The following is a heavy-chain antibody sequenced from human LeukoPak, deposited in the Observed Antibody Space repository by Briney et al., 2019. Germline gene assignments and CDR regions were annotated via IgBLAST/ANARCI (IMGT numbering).Heavy chain of an antibody. CDR1: GVSISSSSYY. D-gene: IGHD2-15*01. V-gene: IGHV4-39*07. J-gene: IGHJ4*02. Sequence: SETLSLTCTVSGVSISSSSYYWGWIRQPPGKGLEWIGSIYYSGSTYYNPSLKSRVTISVDTSKNQFSLKLSSVTAADTAVYYCARMEVGWLDYWGQGTLVTVSS. CDR3: ARMEVGWLDY. CDR2: IYYSGST.